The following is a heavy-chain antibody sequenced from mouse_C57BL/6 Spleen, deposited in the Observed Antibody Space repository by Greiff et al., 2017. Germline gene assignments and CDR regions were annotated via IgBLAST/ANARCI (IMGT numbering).Heavy chain of an antibody. V-gene: IGHV1-82*01. Sequence: VQLQQSGPELVKPGASVKISCKASGYAFSSSWMNWVKQRPGKGLEWIGRIYPGDGDTNYNGKFKGKATLTADKSSSTAYMQLSSLTSEDSAVYFCARSNGNYAFDYWGQGTTLTVSS. D-gene: IGHD2-1*01. CDR2: IYPGDGDT. J-gene: IGHJ2*01. CDR3: ARSNGNYAFDY. CDR1: GYAFSSSW.